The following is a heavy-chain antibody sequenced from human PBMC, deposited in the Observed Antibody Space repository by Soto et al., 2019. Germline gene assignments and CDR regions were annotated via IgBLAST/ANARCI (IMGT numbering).Heavy chain of an antibody. CDR3: ARHSNRNYGLYYFDY. D-gene: IGHD4-4*01. CDR2: IYYSGST. Sequence: SETLSLTCTVSGGSLSSGGYYWSWIRQHPGKGLEWIGYIYYSGSTKYKPSLKSRVTISVDTSKNQFSLKVSSATAADTAVYYCARHSNRNYGLYYFDYWGLGALVTVSS. V-gene: IGHV4-61*08. J-gene: IGHJ4*02. CDR1: GGSLSSGGYY.